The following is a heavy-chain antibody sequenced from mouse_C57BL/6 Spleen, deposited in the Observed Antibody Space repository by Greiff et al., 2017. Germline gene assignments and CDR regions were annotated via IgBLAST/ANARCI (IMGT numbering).Heavy chain of an antibody. Sequence: VQLQQSGPGLVKPSQSLSLTCSVTGYSITSGYYWNWIRQFPGNKLEWMGYISYDGSNNYNPSLKNRISITRDTSKNQFFLKLNSVTTEDTATYYCAREGYSNPYYAMDYWGQGTSVTVSS. CDR1: GYSITSGYY. CDR3: AREGYSNPYYAMDY. V-gene: IGHV3-6*01. D-gene: IGHD2-5*01. CDR2: ISYDGSN. J-gene: IGHJ4*01.